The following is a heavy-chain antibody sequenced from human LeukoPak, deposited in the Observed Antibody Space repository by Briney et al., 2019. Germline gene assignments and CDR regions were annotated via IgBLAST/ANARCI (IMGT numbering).Heavy chain of an antibody. V-gene: IGHV3-21*01. CDR3: ARSPPLPH. CDR1: GFTFSSYS. Sequence: GGSLRHSCAASGFTFSSYSMNWVRQAPGKGLEWVSSISSSSRYIYYADSVKGRFTISRDNAKNSLYLQMNSLRVDDTAVYYCARSPPLPHWGQGTLVTVSS. J-gene: IGHJ4*02. CDR2: ISSSSRYI.